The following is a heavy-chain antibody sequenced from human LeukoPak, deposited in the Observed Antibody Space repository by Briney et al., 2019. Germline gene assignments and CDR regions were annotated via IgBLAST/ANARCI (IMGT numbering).Heavy chain of an antibody. CDR3: ARAAYGGNSALFDY. Sequence: ASVKLSCEASGYTFTKFYMHWVRQAPGQGLEWMGLMSPNGDSTLYSQKFQGRVTMTRDTSTSTDYMELSSLRSEDTAVYYCARAAYGGNSALFDYWGQGTLVTVSS. V-gene: IGHV1-46*01. CDR1: GYTFTKFY. CDR2: MSPNGDST. D-gene: IGHD4-23*01. J-gene: IGHJ4*02.